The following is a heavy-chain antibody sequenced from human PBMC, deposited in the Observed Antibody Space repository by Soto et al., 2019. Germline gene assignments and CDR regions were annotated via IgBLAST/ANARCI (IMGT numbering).Heavy chain of an antibody. CDR3: ARISQSDFWSGYYYFFDY. J-gene: IGHJ4*02. D-gene: IGHD3-3*01. CDR2: ITAFNGNT. V-gene: IGHV1-18*01. Sequence: QVHLVQSGAEVEKPGASVKVSCKASGYTFTDYGISWVRQAPGQGLQWMGWITAFNGNTKHAQQLQGRVTMTTDTSTSTAYMELRSLESDDTAVYYCARISQSDFWSGYYYFFDYWGQGTLVTVSS. CDR1: GYTFTDYG.